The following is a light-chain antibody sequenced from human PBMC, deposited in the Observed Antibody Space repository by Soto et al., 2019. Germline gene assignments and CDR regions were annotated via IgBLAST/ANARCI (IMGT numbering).Light chain of an antibody. Sequence: NFMLTQPHSVSGSPGKTVTISCTGSGGSLGSNYVQWYQQRPGRAPTTVIYEDNDRPSGVPNRFSGSVDISSSSAFLTISGLPTEDAADYYCQSVDSSDQGFFGGGTKLTVL. CDR2: EDN. V-gene: IGLV6-57*02. J-gene: IGLJ2*01. CDR1: GGSLGSNY. CDR3: QSVDSSDQGF.